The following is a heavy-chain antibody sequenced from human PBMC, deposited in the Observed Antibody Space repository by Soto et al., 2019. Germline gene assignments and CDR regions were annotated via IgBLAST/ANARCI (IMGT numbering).Heavy chain of an antibody. D-gene: IGHD2-15*01. V-gene: IGHV3-30-3*01. CDR1: GFILSTYA. J-gene: IGHJ6*02. CDR3: ARAGCDGGSCYTLVGLRYGMDV. CDR2: ISYDGNNK. Sequence: QVQLVESGGGVVQPGRSLRLSCAASGFILSTYAMYWVRQAPGKGLEWVAVISYDGNNKYYADSVKGRFTISRDNSQNMLYLQMNSLRAEDTAVYYCARAGCDGGSCYTLVGLRYGMDVWGQGTTVTVSS.